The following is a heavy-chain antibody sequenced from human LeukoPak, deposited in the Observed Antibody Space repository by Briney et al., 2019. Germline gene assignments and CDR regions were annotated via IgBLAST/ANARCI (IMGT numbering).Heavy chain of an antibody. J-gene: IGHJ2*01. CDR3: ARFISRWYFDL. Sequence: SETLSLTCTVSSGSLSGYYWSWVRQPPGKGLEWIGYIYYSGRANYNSSLESRVTISVDTSKNQFSLRLSSVSAADTAVYYCARFISRWYFDLWGRGALVTVSS. CDR1: SGSLSGYY. V-gene: IGHV4-59*01. CDR2: IYYSGRA. D-gene: IGHD3-16*02.